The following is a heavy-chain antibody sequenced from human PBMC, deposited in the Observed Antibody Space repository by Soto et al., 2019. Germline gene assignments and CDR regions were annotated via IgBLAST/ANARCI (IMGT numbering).Heavy chain of an antibody. CDR1: GFSLSTSGVG. D-gene: IGHD3-10*01. J-gene: IGHJ5*02. Sequence: QITLKESDPTLVKPTQTLTLTCTFSGFSLSTSGVGVGWIRQPPGKALEWLALIYWDDDKRYSPSLKSRLTITKDTSKTQVVLTMPNMDPVDTATYYCAHNSPGIGDNWFDPWGQGTLVTVSS. CDR2: IYWDDDK. CDR3: AHNSPGIGDNWFDP. V-gene: IGHV2-5*02.